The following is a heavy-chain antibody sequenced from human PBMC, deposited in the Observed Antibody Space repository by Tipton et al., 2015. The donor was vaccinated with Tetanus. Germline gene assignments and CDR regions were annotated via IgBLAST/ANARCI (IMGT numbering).Heavy chain of an antibody. V-gene: IGHV4-59*01. CDR1: GGSIYNYY. Sequence: TLSLTCTVSGGSIYNYYWPWVRHCPGTAPERVGYISDSGTTNYNPSLQSRVTIIVDTSRNQFSLKVTSLTAADPAVYYCAGRGGRQQMLPKSPGDWGKGTLVPVS. CDR2: ISDSGTT. J-gene: IGHJ4*02. D-gene: IGHD6-13*01. CDR3: AGRGGRQQMLPKSPGD.